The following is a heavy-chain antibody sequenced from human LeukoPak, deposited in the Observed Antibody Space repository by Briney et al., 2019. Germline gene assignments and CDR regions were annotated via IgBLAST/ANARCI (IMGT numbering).Heavy chain of an antibody. CDR2: ISWDGSGT. Sequence: GGSLRLSCAASGFTFEDDTMHWVRQTPGKGLEWVSLISWDGSGTYYADSVKGRFTISRDNSKNSLLLQMTSPTTEDTAFYYCAKNGGDLGMGYFDYWGQGTLVTVSS. D-gene: IGHD7-27*01. V-gene: IGHV3-43*01. J-gene: IGHJ4*02. CDR3: AKNGGDLGMGYFDY. CDR1: GFTFEDDT.